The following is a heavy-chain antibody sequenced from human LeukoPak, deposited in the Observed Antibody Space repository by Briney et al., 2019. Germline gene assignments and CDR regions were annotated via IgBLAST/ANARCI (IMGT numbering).Heavy chain of an antibody. CDR3: ARGSRSYDSSGYLNY. Sequence: PSETLSLTCAVSGGSITSGRYSWSWIRQPPGKGLEWIGNIYDSGSTNYNPSLKSRVTISVDTSKNQFSLKLSSVTAADTAVYYCARGSRSYDSSGYLNYWGQGTLVTVSS. CDR2: IYDSGST. V-gene: IGHV4-61*01. D-gene: IGHD3-22*01. J-gene: IGHJ4*02. CDR1: GGSITSGRYS.